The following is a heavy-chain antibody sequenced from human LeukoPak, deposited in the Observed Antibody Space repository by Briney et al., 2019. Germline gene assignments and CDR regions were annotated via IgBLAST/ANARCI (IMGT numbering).Heavy chain of an antibody. D-gene: IGHD2-2*01. CDR3: VGLDCSSTSCFNYYYYYMDV. CDR1: GSSISSGGYY. J-gene: IGHJ6*03. CDR2: IYYSGST. Sequence: PSETLSLTCTVSGSSISSGGYYWSWIRQHPGKGLEWIGYIYYSGSTYYNPSLKSRVTISVDTSKNQFSLKLSSVTAADTAVYYCVGLDCSSTSCFNYYYYYMDVWGKGTMVTVSS. V-gene: IGHV4-31*03.